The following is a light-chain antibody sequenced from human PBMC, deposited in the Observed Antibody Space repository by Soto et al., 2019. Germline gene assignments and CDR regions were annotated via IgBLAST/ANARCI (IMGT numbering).Light chain of an antibody. CDR1: QDINKN. CDR3: QQYNSYSWT. V-gene: IGKV1-33*01. CDR2: DAS. J-gene: IGKJ1*01. Sequence: DIQMTQSPSSLSASVGDRVTITCQASQDINKNLIWYQQKPGKAPKLLIYDASDLETGVPSRFSGSGSGTGFTFTISSLQPEDFATYYCQQYNSYSWTFGQGTKVDIK.